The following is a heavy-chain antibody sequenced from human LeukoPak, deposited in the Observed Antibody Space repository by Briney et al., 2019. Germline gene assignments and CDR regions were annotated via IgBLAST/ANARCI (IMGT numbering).Heavy chain of an antibody. CDR3: AKDRDLAAASYYFDY. D-gene: IGHD6-13*01. CDR1: GFTFNNYG. CDR2: ISYDGSDK. Sequence: GGSLRLSCAASGFTFNNYGMHWVRQAPGKGLEWVTVISYDGSDKYYADPVKGRFTISRDNSKKMLYLQMNSLRAEDTALYYCAKDRDLAAASYYFDYWGQGTLVTVSS. J-gene: IGHJ4*02. V-gene: IGHV3-30*18.